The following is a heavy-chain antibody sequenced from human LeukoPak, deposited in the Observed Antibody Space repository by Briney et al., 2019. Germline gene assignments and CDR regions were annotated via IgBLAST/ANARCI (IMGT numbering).Heavy chain of an antibody. J-gene: IGHJ4*02. CDR2: INPSGGST. D-gene: IGHD6-13*01. V-gene: IGHV1-46*01. CDR3: AASGMAEPFDY. CDR1: GYTFTSYY. Sequence: ASVKVSCKASGYTFTSYYMHWVRQAPGQGLEWMGIINPSGGSTSHAQKFQGRVTMTRDTSTSTVYMELSSLRSEDTAVYYCAASGMAEPFDYWGQGTLVTVSS.